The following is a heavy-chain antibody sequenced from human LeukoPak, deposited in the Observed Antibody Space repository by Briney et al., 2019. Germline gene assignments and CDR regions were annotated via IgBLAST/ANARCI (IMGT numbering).Heavy chain of an antibody. CDR3: ARDPGSGGSFPDYYYYGMDV. Sequence: SEALSLTCTVSGGSISSYYWSWIRQPPGKGLEWIGYIYYSGSTNYNPSLKSRVTISVDTSKNQFSLKLSSVAAADTAVYYCARDPGSGGSFPDYYYYGMDVWGQGTTVTVSS. D-gene: IGHD2-15*01. J-gene: IGHJ6*02. CDR2: IYYSGST. CDR1: GGSISSYY. V-gene: IGHV4-59*01.